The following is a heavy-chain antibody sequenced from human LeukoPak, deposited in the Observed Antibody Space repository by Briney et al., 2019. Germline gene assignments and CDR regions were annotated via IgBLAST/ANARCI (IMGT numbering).Heavy chain of an antibody. Sequence: KTGGSLRLSCAASGFTFSSYSMNWVRQAPGKGLEWVSSISSSSSYIYYADSVKGRFTISRDNAKNSLYLQMNSLRAEDTAVYYCARGWDLGDHFDYWGQGTLVTVSS. CDR1: GFTFSSYS. V-gene: IGHV3-21*01. J-gene: IGHJ4*02. CDR3: ARGWDLGDHFDY. D-gene: IGHD1-26*01. CDR2: ISSSSSYI.